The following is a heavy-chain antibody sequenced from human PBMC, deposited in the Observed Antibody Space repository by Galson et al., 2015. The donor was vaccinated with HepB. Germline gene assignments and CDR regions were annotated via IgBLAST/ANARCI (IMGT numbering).Heavy chain of an antibody. CDR3: ARDYGSGSYSYFDY. V-gene: IGHV3-33*01. J-gene: IGHJ4*02. CDR1: GFTLSSYG. D-gene: IGHD3-10*01. Sequence: SLRLSCAASGFTLSSYGTHWVRQAPGKGLEWVAVIWYDGSNKYYADSVKGRFTISRDNSKNTLYLQMNSLRAEDTAVYYCARDYGSGSYSYFDYWGQGTLVTVSS. CDR2: IWYDGSNK.